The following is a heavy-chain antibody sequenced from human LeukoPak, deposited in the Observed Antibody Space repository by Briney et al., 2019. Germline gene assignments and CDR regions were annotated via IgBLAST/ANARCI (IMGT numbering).Heavy chain of an antibody. CDR1: GGSFNDYY. D-gene: IGHD6-19*01. CDR2: INHSGTT. CDR3: ARFVGLTVAGTLYWSFDL. V-gene: IGHV4-34*01. Sequence: SETLSLTCAVYGGSFNDYYWSWIRQPPGKGLEWIGEINHSGTTNYNPSLYSRVTMSLDTSKNQVSLRLNSVTAADTAVYYCARFVGLTVAGTLYWSFDLWGRDTLVTVSS. J-gene: IGHJ2*01.